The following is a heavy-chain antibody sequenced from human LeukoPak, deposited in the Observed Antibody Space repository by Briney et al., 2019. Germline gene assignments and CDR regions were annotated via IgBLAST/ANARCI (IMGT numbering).Heavy chain of an antibody. CDR2: IIPILGIA. CDR3: ARGSSSWDWFDP. V-gene: IGHV1-69*02. CDR1: GGTFSSYT. J-gene: IGHJ5*02. D-gene: IGHD6-13*01. Sequence: ALVTVSCKASGGTFSSYTISWVRQAPGQGLEWMGRIIPILGIANYAQKFQGRVTITADKSTSTAYMELSSLRSEDTAVYYYARGSSSWDWFDPWGQGTLVTVSS.